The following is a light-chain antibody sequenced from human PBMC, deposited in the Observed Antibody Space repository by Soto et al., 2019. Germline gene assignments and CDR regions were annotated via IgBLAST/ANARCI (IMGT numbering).Light chain of an antibody. Sequence: DVLMTQSPLSLPVTLGQPASVSCRSSQSLVHSDGNSYLSWFQQRPGQSPRRLIYKVSNRESGGPDRFSGSGSDTDFTLKISRVEAEDVGVYYCMQGTQWPYTFGQGTQLEIK. CDR1: QSLVHSDGNSY. CDR3: MQGTQWPYT. V-gene: IGKV2-30*02. CDR2: KVS. J-gene: IGKJ2*01.